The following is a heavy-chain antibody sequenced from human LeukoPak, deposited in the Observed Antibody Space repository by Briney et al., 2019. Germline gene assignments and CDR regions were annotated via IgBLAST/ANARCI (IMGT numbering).Heavy chain of an antibody. CDR1: GFTFSYYW. D-gene: IGHD1-14*01. Sequence: RSGGSLRLSCAASGFTFSYYWMSWVRQSPGKGLEWVADIKHDGSEQYYVDSVKGRFTISRDNAKNSLYLQMNSLRAEDTALYYCARDQRTSPGHDAFDIWGQGTMVSVSS. CDR2: IKHDGSEQ. V-gene: IGHV3-7*01. J-gene: IGHJ3*02. CDR3: ARDQRTSPGHDAFDI.